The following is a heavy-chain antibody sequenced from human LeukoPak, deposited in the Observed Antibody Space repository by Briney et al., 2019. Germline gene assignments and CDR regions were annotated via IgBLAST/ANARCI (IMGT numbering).Heavy chain of an antibody. J-gene: IGHJ2*01. V-gene: IGHV3-66*01. D-gene: IGHD4-23*01. Sequence: GGSLILSCAASGFTVSSNYMSWVRQAPGKGLEWVSVIYSGGSTYYADSVKGRFTISRDNSKNTLYLQMNSLRAEDTAVYYCARSGGNFYWYFDLWGRGTLVTVSS. CDR3: ARSGGNFYWYFDL. CDR2: IYSGGST. CDR1: GFTVSSNY.